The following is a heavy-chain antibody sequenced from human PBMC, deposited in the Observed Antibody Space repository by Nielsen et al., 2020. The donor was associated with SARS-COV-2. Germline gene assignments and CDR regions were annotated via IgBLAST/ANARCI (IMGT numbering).Heavy chain of an antibody. CDR3: ARVLLWFGELLHFDY. J-gene: IGHJ4*02. Sequence: SETLSLTCTVSGGSISSGDYYWSWIRQPPGKGLEWIGYIYYSGSTYYNPSLKSRVTISVDTSKNQFSLKLSSVTAADTAVYYCARVLLWFGELLHFDYWGQGTLVTVSS. CDR2: IYYSGST. D-gene: IGHD3-10*01. V-gene: IGHV4-30-4*01. CDR1: GGSISSGDYY.